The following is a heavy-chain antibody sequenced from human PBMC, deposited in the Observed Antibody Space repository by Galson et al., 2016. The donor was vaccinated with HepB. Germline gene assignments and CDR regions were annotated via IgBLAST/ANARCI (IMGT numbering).Heavy chain of an antibody. V-gene: IGHV3-15*07. Sequence: SLRLSCAASGLTFSDARMNWVRQAPGKGLEWIGRIKSKSYGGTSDYAAPGKGRFIIYRDDSKGTLYLQMNSLKTDDTAVFYCTTINPDIPGGTRALDCWGQGTLVTVSS. CDR2: IKSKSYGGTS. CDR3: TTINPDIPGGTRALDC. J-gene: IGHJ4*02. CDR1: GLTFSDAR. D-gene: IGHD1-1*01.